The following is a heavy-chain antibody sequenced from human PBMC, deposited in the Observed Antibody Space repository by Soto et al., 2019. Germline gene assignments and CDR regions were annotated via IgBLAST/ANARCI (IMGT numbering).Heavy chain of an antibody. Sequence: SETLSLTCAVYGGSFSGYYWSWIRQPPGKGLEWIGEINHSGSTNYNPSLKSRVTISVDTSKNQFSLKRSSVTAADTAVYYCARGRENWNYYYYYYMDVWGKGTTVTVSS. CDR2: INHSGST. V-gene: IGHV4-34*01. J-gene: IGHJ6*03. D-gene: IGHD1-1*01. CDR3: ARGRENWNYYYYYYMDV. CDR1: GGSFSGYY.